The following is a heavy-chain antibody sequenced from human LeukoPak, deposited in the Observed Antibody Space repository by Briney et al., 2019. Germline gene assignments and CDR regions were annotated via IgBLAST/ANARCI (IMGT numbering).Heavy chain of an antibody. J-gene: IGHJ4*01. CDR1: GYRFTSYW. CDR2: IYPGDSET. CDR3: ARQGIAVAGIDY. D-gene: IGHD6-19*01. Sequence: GESLKISCKGSGYRFTSYWIGRVRQMPGKGLEWMGIIYPGDSETRYSPSSQGQVTISADKSISTAYLQWNSLKASDTAMYYCARQGIAVAGIDYWGQGTLLTVSS. V-gene: IGHV5-51*01.